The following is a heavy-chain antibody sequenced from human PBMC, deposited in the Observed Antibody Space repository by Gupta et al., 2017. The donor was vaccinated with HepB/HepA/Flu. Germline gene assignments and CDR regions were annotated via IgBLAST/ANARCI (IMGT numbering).Heavy chain of an antibody. J-gene: IGHJ4*02. Sequence: EVQLVESGGGLVQPGRSPRLSCAASGFTFDDYAMHWVRQAPGKGLEWVSGISWNSGSIGYADSVKGRFTISRDNAKNSLYLQMNSLRAEDTALYYCAKDIWYGGYVTGFDYWGQGTLVTVSS. D-gene: IGHD5-12*01. V-gene: IGHV3-9*01. CDR2: ISWNSGSI. CDR3: AKDIWYGGYVTGFDY. CDR1: GFTFDDYA.